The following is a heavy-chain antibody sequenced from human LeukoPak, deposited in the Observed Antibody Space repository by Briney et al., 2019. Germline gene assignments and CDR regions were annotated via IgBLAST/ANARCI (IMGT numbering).Heavy chain of an antibody. J-gene: IGHJ3*02. Sequence: SETLSLTCAVSGYSISSGYYWGWIRQPPGKGLEWIGSIYHSGSTYYNPSLKSRVTISVDTSKNQFSLKLSSVTAADTAVYYCARIKGGSGDAFDIWGQGTIVTVSS. CDR1: GYSISSGYY. CDR3: ARIKGGSGDAFDI. V-gene: IGHV4-38-2*01. CDR2: IYHSGST.